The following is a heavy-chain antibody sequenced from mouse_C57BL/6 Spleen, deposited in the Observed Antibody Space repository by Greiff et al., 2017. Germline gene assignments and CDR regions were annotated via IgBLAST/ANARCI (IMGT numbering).Heavy chain of an antibody. CDR3: ARRGYGYDVEFAY. V-gene: IGHV1-69*01. J-gene: IGHJ3*01. CDR1: GYTFTSYW. D-gene: IGHD2-2*01. Sequence: QVQLQQPGAELVMPGASLKLSCKASGYTFTSYWMHWVKQRPGQGLEWIGEIDPSDSYTNYNQKFKGKSTLTVDKSSSTAYMQLSSLTSEDSAVYYCARRGYGYDVEFAYWGQGTLVTVSA. CDR2: IDPSDSYT.